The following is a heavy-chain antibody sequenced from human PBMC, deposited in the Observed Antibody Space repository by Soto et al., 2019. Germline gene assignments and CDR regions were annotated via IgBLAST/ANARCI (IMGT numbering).Heavy chain of an antibody. CDR3: ASPGYWLD. V-gene: IGHV4-31*03. J-gene: IGHJ1*01. Sequence: SETLSLTCTVSGGSISSGCYYWTWIRQHPGKGLEWIGYIYYSGSTYYNPSLKSRVTISVDTSKNQFSLKLSSMTAADTAMYYCASPGYWLDCAQGTLVAVCS. D-gene: IGHD2-15*01. CDR2: IYYSGST. CDR1: GGSISSGCYY.